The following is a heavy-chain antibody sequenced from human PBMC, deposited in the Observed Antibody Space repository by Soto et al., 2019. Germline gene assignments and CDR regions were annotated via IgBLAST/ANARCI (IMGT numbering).Heavy chain of an antibody. V-gene: IGHV1-18*01. D-gene: IGHD5-18*01. CDR3: ARDPSDTNGMDV. Sequence: ASVQDSCKASGYTFTSCGISWVRQATGQGVEWMGWISAYNGNTNYAQKLQGRVTMTTDTSTSTAYMELRSLRSDDTAAYYCARDPSDTNGMDVWGQGTTVTVSS. CDR2: ISAYNGNT. CDR1: GYTFTSCG. J-gene: IGHJ6*02.